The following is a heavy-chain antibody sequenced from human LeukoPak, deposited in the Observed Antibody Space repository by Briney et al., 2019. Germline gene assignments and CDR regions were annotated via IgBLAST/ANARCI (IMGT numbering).Heavy chain of an antibody. J-gene: IGHJ4*02. CDR2: IGTAGDT. V-gene: IGHV3-13*01. D-gene: IGHD2-2*01. Sequence: GGSLRLSCAASGFTFSSYDMHWVRQATGKGLEWVSAIGTAGDTYYPDSVKGRFTISRENAKNSLFLQMNSLRAEDTVVYYCARLPAYCSSTSCYYDYWGQGTLVTVSS. CDR3: ARLPAYCSSTSCYYDY. CDR1: GFTFSSYD.